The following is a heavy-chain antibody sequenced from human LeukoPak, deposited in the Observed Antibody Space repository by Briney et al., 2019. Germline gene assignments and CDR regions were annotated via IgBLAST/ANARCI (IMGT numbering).Heavy chain of an antibody. Sequence: PGGSLRLSCAASGFTFSSYAMHWVRQAPGKGLEGVADISYDGSNKYYADSVKGRFTISRDNSKNTLYLQMNSLRAQDTAVYYCAREAMVRGAGSHYFDYWGQGTLVTVSS. D-gene: IGHD3-10*01. V-gene: IGHV3-30-3*01. CDR1: GFTFSSYA. CDR2: ISYDGSNK. CDR3: AREAMVRGAGSHYFDY. J-gene: IGHJ4*02.